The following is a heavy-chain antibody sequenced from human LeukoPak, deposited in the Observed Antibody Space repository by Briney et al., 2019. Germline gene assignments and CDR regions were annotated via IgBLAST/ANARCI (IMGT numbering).Heavy chain of an antibody. CDR2: ISGSGGST. V-gene: IGHV3-23*01. CDR1: GFTFSSYW. Sequence: GGSLRLSCAASGFTFSSYWMSWVRQAPGKGLEWVSAISGSGGSTYYADSVKGRFTISRDNSKNTLYRQMNSLRAEDTSVYYCAKEYGDFPFDYWGKGTLVTVSS. D-gene: IGHD4-17*01. CDR3: AKEYGDFPFDY. J-gene: IGHJ4*02.